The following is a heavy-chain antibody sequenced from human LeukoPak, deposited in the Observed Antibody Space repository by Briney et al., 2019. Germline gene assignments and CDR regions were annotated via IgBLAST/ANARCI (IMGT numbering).Heavy chain of an antibody. Sequence: PSETLSLTCTVSGGSISSSSYYWSWIRQPPGKGLEWIGYIYYSGSTNYNPSLKSRVTISVDTSKNQFSLKLSSVTAADTAVYYCARDSGYSGYDGYYYGMDVWGQGTTVTVSS. CDR2: IYYSGST. CDR1: GGSISSSSYY. V-gene: IGHV4-61*01. J-gene: IGHJ6*02. CDR3: ARDSGYSGYDGYYYGMDV. D-gene: IGHD5-12*01.